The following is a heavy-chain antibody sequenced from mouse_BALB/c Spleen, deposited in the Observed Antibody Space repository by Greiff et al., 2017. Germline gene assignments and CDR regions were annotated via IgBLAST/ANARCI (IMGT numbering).Heavy chain of an antibody. CDR3: ARVRYYGSSFHWYFDV. D-gene: IGHD1-1*01. CDR1: GYTFTDYN. Sequence: VQLQQSGPELVKPGASVKIPCKASGYTFTDYNMDWVKQSHGKSLEWIGDINPNNGGTIYNQKFKGKATLTVDKSSSTAYMELRSLTSEDTAVYYCARVRYYGSSFHWYFDVWGAGTTVTVSS. CDR2: INPNNGGT. J-gene: IGHJ1*01. V-gene: IGHV1-18*01.